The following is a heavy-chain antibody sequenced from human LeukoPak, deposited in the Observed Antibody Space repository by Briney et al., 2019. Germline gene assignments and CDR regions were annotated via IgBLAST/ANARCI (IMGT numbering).Heavy chain of an antibody. CDR2: ISGSGGST. D-gene: IGHD6-19*01. Sequence: GGSLRLSCAASGFTFSSYAMSWVRQAPGKGLEWVSAISGSGGSTYYADSVKGRFTISRDNSKNTLYPQMNSLRAEDTAVYYCAKDLTAVASGGDAFDIWGQGTMVTVSS. J-gene: IGHJ3*02. CDR3: AKDLTAVASGGDAFDI. V-gene: IGHV3-23*01. CDR1: GFTFSSYA.